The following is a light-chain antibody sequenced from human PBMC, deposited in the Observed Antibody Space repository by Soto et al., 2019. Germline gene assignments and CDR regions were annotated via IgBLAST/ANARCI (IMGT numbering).Light chain of an antibody. CDR1: SGHSSYT. J-gene: IGLJ3*02. CDR3: QTWGTGIEV. CDR2: LNSDGSH. Sequence: QLVLTQSPSASASLGASVKLTCTLSSGHSSYTIAWHRQQPEKGPRDLMTLNSDGSHSKGDGIPDRFSGSSSGAERYLSISSLQSEDEAVYYCQTWGTGIEVFGGGTQVTVL. V-gene: IGLV4-69*01.